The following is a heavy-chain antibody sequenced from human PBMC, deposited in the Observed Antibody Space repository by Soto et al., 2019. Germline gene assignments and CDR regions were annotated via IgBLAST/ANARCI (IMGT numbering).Heavy chain of an antibody. CDR2: IYYSGST. V-gene: IGHV4-59*01. CDR1: GGSISSYY. D-gene: IGHD6-13*01. Sequence: PSETLSLTCTVSGGSISSYYWSWIRQPPGKGLEWIGYIYYSGSTNYNPSLKSRVTISVDTSKNQFSLKLSSVTAADTAVYYCARMYWRAAAAPFDYWGQGTLVTVS. J-gene: IGHJ4*02. CDR3: ARMYWRAAAAPFDY.